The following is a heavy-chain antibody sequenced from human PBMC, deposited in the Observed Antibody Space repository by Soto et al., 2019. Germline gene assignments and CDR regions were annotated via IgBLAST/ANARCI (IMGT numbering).Heavy chain of an antibody. CDR2: IVVVSGST. D-gene: IGHD1-26*01. Sequence: ASVKVSCKASGFDLGSFGIQFLRQTRGRGLEWIGWIVVVSGSTNYARHFQGRVAISRDMSSSTAYLDLYDLKSDDTAVYFCSADHPHMAMGWPVRGQGTTVRVSS. CDR3: SADHPHMAMGWPV. V-gene: IGHV1-58*02. J-gene: IGHJ6*02. CDR1: GFDLGSFG.